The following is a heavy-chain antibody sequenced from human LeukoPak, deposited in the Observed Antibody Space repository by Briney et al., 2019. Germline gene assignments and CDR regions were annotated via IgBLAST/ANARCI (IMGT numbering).Heavy chain of an antibody. V-gene: IGHV4-30-2*01. CDR1: GGSISSGGYY. D-gene: IGHD4-23*01. CDR3: ARHFNDYGGKRAFDI. Sequence: SQTLSLTCTVSGGSISSGGYYWSWIRQPPGKGLEWIGYFYHSGSTYYNPSLKSRVTISVDRSKNQFSLKLSSVTAADTAVYYCARHFNDYGGKRAFDIWGQGTMVTVSS. J-gene: IGHJ3*02. CDR2: FYHSGST.